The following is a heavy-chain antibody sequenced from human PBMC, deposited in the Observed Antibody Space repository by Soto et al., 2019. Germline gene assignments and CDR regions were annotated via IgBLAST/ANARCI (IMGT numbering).Heavy chain of an antibody. CDR2: IYYSGST. CDR1: GGSISSYY. Sequence: PSETLSLTCTVSGGSISSYYWSWIRQPPGKGLEWIGYIYYSGSTNYNPSLKSRVTISVDTSKNQFSLKLSSVTAADTAVYYCAXVCYDFWSGYSLYYFDYWGQGTLVTVSS. J-gene: IGHJ4*02. CDR3: AXVCYDFWSGYSLYYFDY. V-gene: IGHV4-59*01. D-gene: IGHD3-3*01.